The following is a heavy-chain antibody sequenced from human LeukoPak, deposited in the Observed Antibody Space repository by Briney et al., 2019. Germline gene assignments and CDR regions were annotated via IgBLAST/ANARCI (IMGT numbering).Heavy chain of an antibody. D-gene: IGHD3-3*01. CDR3: ARWRPIDAFDI. J-gene: IGHJ3*02. CDR1: GFTFSTYG. Sequence: GGSLRLSCAASGFTFSTYGMNWVRQAPGKGLEWVPLLSSTGNTSYADSVKGRFTISRHNSKNTLYLQVNSLRPEDTAMYYCARWRPIDAFDIWGQGTMVIVSS. V-gene: IGHV3-53*04. CDR2: LSSTGNT.